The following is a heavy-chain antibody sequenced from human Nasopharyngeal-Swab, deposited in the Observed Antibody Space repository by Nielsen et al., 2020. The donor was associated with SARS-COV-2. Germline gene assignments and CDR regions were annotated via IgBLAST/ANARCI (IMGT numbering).Heavy chain of an antibody. CDR3: AYSSSWTTVGDY. Sequence: GSLKISCAASGFTFSSYWMSWVRQAPGKGLEWVANIKQDGSEKYYVDSVKGRFTISRDNAKNSLYLQMNSLRAEDTAVYYCAYSSSWTTVGDYWGQGTLVTVSS. CDR1: GFTFSSYW. V-gene: IGHV3-7*01. CDR2: IKQDGSEK. D-gene: IGHD6-13*01. J-gene: IGHJ4*02.